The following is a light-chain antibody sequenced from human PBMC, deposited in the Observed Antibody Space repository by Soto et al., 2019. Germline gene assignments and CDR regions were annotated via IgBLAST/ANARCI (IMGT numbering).Light chain of an antibody. CDR2: AAS. V-gene: IGKV3-20*01. J-gene: IGKJ1*01. CDR3: QLYYSGM. CDR1: QSVDSNY. Sequence: EIVLTQSPGTLSLSPGERATLSCRASQSVDSNYLGWYQQKPGQAPRLLIYAASSRATGIPDRFSGGGSGTDFTLTISRLEPEDFVVYYCQLYYSGMFGQGTKVEIK.